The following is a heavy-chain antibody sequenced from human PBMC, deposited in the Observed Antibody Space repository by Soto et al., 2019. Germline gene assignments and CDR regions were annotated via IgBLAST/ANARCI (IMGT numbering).Heavy chain of an antibody. Sequence: SETLSLTCAVSGGSINSAYYWGWIRQPPGKGLEWIGSIYYSGSTSYNPSLKSRVTISADTSKNQFSLNLNSVTAADTAVYYCASGLFGGYNSGVDYWGQGTLVTVSS. CDR2: IYYSGST. CDR1: GGSINSAYY. D-gene: IGHD1-26*01. J-gene: IGHJ4*02. CDR3: ASGLFGGYNSGVDY. V-gene: IGHV4-39*01.